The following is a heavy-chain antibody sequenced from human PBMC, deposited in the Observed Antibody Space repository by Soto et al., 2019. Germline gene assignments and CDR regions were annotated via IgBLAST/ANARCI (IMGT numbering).Heavy chain of an antibody. V-gene: IGHV1-2*02. D-gene: IGHD1-26*01. J-gene: IGHJ4*02. Sequence: GASVKVSCKASGFTFTGHYIHWVRQAPGQGLEWMGWINPNSGGTSYAQKFQGRVTMTRDTSITTAYMELSRLSSDDTAVYYCAKSGSSFRPSLGYFDYWGQGTLVTV. CDR2: INPNSGGT. CDR1: GFTFTGHY. CDR3: AKSGSSFRPSLGYFDY.